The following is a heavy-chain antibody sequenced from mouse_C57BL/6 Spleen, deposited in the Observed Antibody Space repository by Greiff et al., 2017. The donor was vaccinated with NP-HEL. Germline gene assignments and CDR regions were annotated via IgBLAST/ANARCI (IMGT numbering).Heavy chain of an antibody. Sequence: DVKLVESGGGLVQPGGSLSLSCAASGFTFTDYYMSWVRQPPGKALEWLGFIRNKANGYTTEYSASVKGRFTISRDNSQSILYLQMNALRAEDSATYYCARLSYYYYAMDYWGQGTSVTVSS. CDR3: ARLSYYYYAMDY. J-gene: IGHJ4*01. CDR1: GFTFTDYY. D-gene: IGHD1-1*01. CDR2: IRNKANGYTT. V-gene: IGHV7-3*01.